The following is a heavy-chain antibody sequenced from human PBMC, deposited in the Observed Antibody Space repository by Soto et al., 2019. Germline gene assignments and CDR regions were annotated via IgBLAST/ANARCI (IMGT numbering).Heavy chain of an antibody. CDR3: ARDSRYSSSWYGRFYYYYGMDV. CDR1: GFTFSSYW. V-gene: IGHV3-7*01. Sequence: PGGSLRLSCAASGFTFSSYWMSWVRQAPGKGLEWVANIKQDGSEKYYVDTVKGRFTISRDNAKNSLYLQMNSLRAEDTAVYYCARDSRYSSSWYGRFYYYYGMDVWGQGTTVTVAS. J-gene: IGHJ6*02. CDR2: IKQDGSEK. D-gene: IGHD6-13*01.